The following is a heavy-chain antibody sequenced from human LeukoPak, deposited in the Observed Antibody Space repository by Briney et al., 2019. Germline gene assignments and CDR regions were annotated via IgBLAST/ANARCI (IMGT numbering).Heavy chain of an antibody. CDR2: INHSGST. D-gene: IGHD3/OR15-3a*01. CDR3: ARQTGSGLFILP. Sequence: SETLSLTCAVYGGSLSGYYWNWIRQPPRKGLQWIGEINHSGSTNYNPSLKSRVTISLDTSKNQFSLRLTSVTAADTAVYYCARQTGSGLFILPGGQGTLVTVSS. J-gene: IGHJ4*02. V-gene: IGHV4-34*01. CDR1: GGSLSGYY.